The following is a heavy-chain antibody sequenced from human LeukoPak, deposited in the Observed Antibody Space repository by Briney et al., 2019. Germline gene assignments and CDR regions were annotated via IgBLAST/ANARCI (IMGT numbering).Heavy chain of an antibody. CDR1: GFTFSDAW. D-gene: IGHD3-10*01. CDR3: TTGNFGPY. V-gene: IGHV3-15*07. J-gene: IGHJ4*02. Sequence: GGSLRLSCAASGFTFSDAWMNWVRQAPGKGLEWVGRIKRKTEGGTTDYVAPVKGRFIISRDDSKNTLYLQMNSPKTEDTAFYYCTTGNFGPYWGQGTLVTVSS. CDR2: IKRKTEGGTT.